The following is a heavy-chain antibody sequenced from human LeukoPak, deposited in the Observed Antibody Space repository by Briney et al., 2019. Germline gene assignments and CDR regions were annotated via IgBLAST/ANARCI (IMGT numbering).Heavy chain of an antibody. CDR2: ISGSGGST. CDR3: AKDLYSSSWYGWFDP. Sequence: GGSLRLSCAASGFTFSSYAMSWVRQAPGKGLEWVSAISGSGGSTYYADSVKGRFTISRDNSKNTLYLQMDSLRAEDTAVYYCAKDLYSSSWYGWFDPWGQGTLVTVSS. V-gene: IGHV3-23*01. CDR1: GFTFSSYA. D-gene: IGHD6-13*01. J-gene: IGHJ5*02.